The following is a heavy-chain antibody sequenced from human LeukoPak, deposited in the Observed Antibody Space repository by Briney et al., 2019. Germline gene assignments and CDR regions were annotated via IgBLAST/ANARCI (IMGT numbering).Heavy chain of an antibody. Sequence: ASVKVSCKASGYTFTGYYMHWVRQAPGQGLEWMGWINPNSGGTNYAQKFQGRVTMTRDTSISTAYMELSRLRSDDTAVYYCAAYDYVWGSYTDWGQGTLVTVSS. CDR2: INPNSGGT. CDR3: AAYDYVWGSYTD. CDR1: GYTFTGYY. D-gene: IGHD3-16*01. V-gene: IGHV1-2*02. J-gene: IGHJ4*02.